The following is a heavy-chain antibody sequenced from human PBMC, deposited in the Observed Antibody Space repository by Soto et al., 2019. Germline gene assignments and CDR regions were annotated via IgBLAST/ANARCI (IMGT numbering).Heavy chain of an antibody. CDR3: ARDKDRAQLGGNYYYIMDV. CDR1: GGTFSTAA. J-gene: IGHJ6*02. Sequence: QVQVVQSGAEVKKPGSSVKVSCKTSGGTFSTAAISWVRQAPGQGLEWMGGIMPIFRTADYAQKFQGRVTITADESASTADLELSSLRSEDTAVYYCARDKDRAQLGGNYYYIMDVWAQGTTVTVTS. V-gene: IGHV1-69*12. D-gene: IGHD3-3*02. CDR2: IMPIFRTA.